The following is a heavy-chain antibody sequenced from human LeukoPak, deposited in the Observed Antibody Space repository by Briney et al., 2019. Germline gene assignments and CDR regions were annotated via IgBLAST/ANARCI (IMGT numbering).Heavy chain of an antibody. CDR2: IGGGGGST. CDR1: GFTFSSYA. D-gene: IGHD5-12*01. J-gene: IGHJ3*02. CDR3: AKVAGYSGYDIHDAFDI. Sequence: GGSLRLSCAASGFTFSSYAMSWVRQAPGKGLEWVSVIGGGGGSTYYADPVKGRFTISRDNSKNTLYLQMSSLRAEDMAVYYCAKVAGYSGYDIHDAFDIWGQGTMVTVSS. V-gene: IGHV3-23*01.